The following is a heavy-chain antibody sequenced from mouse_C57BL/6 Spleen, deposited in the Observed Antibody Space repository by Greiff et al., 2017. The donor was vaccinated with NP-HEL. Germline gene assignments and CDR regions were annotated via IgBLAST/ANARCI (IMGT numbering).Heavy chain of an antibody. D-gene: IGHD1-1*01. CDR2: ISSGSSTI. CDR1: GFTFSDYG. J-gene: IGHJ4*01. Sequence: EVKLVESGGGLVKPGGSLKLSCAASGFTFSDYGMHWVRQAPEKGLEWVAYISSGSSTIYYADTVKGRFTISRDNAKNTLFLQMTSLRSEDTAMYYCARQITTVDYAMDYWGQGTSVTVSS. V-gene: IGHV5-17*01. CDR3: ARQITTVDYAMDY.